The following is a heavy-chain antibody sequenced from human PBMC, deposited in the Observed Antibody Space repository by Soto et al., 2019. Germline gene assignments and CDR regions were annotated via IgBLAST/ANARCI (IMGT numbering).Heavy chain of an antibody. D-gene: IGHD6-19*01. V-gene: IGHV3-30-3*01. CDR3: ARNSYSSGWYGVFDY. CDR2: ISYDGGNK. J-gene: IGHJ4*02. CDR1: GFTFSIYA. Sequence: GGSLRLSCAASGFTFSIYAMHWFRQAPGKGLEWVAVISYDGGNKYYADSVKGRFTISRDNSKNTLYLQMNSLRAEDTAVYYCARNSYSSGWYGVFDYWGQGTLVTVSS.